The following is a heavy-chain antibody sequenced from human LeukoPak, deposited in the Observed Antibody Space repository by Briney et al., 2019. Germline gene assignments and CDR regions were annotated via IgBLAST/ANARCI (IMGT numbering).Heavy chain of an antibody. CDR3: AGTDSGSYSRWFDY. J-gene: IGHJ4*02. D-gene: IGHD1-26*01. CDR1: GFTFSSYS. Sequence: GGSLRLSCAASGFTFSSYSMKWVRQAPGKGLEWVSYISSSSSIIYYADSVKGRFTVSRDNAKNSLYLQMNSLRAEDTAVYYCAGTDSGSYSRWFDYWVQGTMVTVSS. CDR2: ISSSSSII. V-gene: IGHV3-48*01.